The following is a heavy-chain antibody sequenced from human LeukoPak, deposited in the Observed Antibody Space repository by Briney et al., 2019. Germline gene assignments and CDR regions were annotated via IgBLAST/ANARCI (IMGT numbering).Heavy chain of an antibody. J-gene: IGHJ4*02. Sequence: PGGSLRLSCAASGFSFSTYAMSWVRQIPGKGLEWVSAISGSGGSTYYADSVKGRFTISRDNSKNTLYLQMNSLRAEDTAVYYCARGHSGWYDYWGQGTLVTVSS. CDR1: GFSFSTYA. CDR2: ISGSGGST. D-gene: IGHD6-19*01. CDR3: ARGHSGWYDY. V-gene: IGHV3-23*01.